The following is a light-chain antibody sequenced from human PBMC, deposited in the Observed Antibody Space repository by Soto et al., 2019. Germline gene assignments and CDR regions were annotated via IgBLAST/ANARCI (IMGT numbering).Light chain of an antibody. CDR2: GAS. Sequence: EIVMTQSPATLSVSPGERATLSCRASQSVSSNLAWYQQKPGQAPRLLIYGASTRATGIPARFSCSGSGTEFTLTISSLQSEDFAVYYCQQYNNWPLTFDQGTKVEIK. J-gene: IGKJ1*01. V-gene: IGKV3-15*01. CDR3: QQYNNWPLT. CDR1: QSVSSN.